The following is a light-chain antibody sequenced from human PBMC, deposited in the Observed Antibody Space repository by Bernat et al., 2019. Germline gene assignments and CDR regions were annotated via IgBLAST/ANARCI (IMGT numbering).Light chain of an antibody. CDR3: QQYDNWPLYT. CDR1: QSVSSN. CDR2: GAS. V-gene: IGKV3-15*01. J-gene: IGKJ2*01. Sequence: EIVMTQSPATLSVSPGERATLSCRASQSVSSNSAWYQQKPGQAPRPLIYGASTRATGIPARFSGSGSGTEFTLTISSLQSEDFAVYYCQQYDNWPLYTFGQGTKLEI.